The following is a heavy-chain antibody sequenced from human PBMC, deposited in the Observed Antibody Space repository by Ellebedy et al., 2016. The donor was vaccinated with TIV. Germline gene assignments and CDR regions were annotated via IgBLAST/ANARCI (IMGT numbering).Heavy chain of an antibody. D-gene: IGHD3-16*01. CDR3: TKALGDTRYFDL. Sequence: MPSETLSLTCAVYGGSLSRYFWSRIRQAPGRGPEWIGEINPSGTTNYNPSLKTRVTMLVDTSKTQFSLRLTYVTAADTAVYYCTKALGDTRYFDLWGRGTLVTVSS. V-gene: IGHV4-34*01. CDR2: INPSGTT. CDR1: GGSLSRYF. J-gene: IGHJ2*01.